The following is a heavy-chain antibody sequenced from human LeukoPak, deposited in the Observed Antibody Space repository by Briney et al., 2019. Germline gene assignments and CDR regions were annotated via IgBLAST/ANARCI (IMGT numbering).Heavy chain of an antibody. D-gene: IGHD3-22*01. CDR2: ISAYNGNT. CDR1: GYTFTSYG. Sequence: ASVKVSCKASGYTFTSYGIIWVRQAPGQGLEWMGWISAYNGNTNYAQKLQGRVTMTTDTSTSTAYMELRSLRSDDTAVYYCARDYDSSGYYYRIRYFDYWGQGTLVTVSS. V-gene: IGHV1-18*01. J-gene: IGHJ4*02. CDR3: ARDYDSSGYYYRIRYFDY.